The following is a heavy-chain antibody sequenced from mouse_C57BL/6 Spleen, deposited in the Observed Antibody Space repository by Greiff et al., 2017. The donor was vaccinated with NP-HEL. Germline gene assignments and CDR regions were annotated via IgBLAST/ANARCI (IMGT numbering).Heavy chain of an antibody. D-gene: IGHD1-1*01. J-gene: IGHJ4*01. V-gene: IGHV8-8*01. CDR2: IWWDDDK. CDR3: ARILYYYGSRYMYYYAMDY. Sequence: QVQLKESGPGILQPSQTLSLTCSFSGFSLSTFGMGVGWIRQPSGKGLEWLAHIWWDDDKYYNPALKSRLPSAKDTSQNQVFLKIANVDTADTATYYCARILYYYGSRYMYYYAMDYWGQGTSVTVSS. CDR1: GFSLSTFGMG.